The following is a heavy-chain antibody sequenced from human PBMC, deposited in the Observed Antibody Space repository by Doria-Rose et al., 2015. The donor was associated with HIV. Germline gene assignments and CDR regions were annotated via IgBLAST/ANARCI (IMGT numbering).Heavy chain of an antibody. CDR3: ARDMVQGVISTLPLAY. D-gene: IGHD3-10*01. CDR1: KYTFTDYA. Sequence: QVQLVQSGAEVKKPGASVKVSCKASKYTFTDYAIHWVRQAPGQRLEWMGWINAGNGNTQSSQRFQDRVTITGDASAGTAYMELSSLRSEDTAVYYCARDMVQGVISTLPLAYWGQGTLVTVSS. CDR2: INAGNGNT. V-gene: IGHV1-3*01. J-gene: IGHJ4*02.